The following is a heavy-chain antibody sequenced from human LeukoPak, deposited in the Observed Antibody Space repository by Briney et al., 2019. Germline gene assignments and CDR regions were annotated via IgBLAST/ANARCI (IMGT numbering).Heavy chain of an antibody. CDR3: ARGDFYYGSGSYLRQWVFDY. CDR2: FDPEDGET. J-gene: IGHJ4*02. V-gene: IGHV1-24*01. CDR1: GYTLTELS. D-gene: IGHD3-10*01. Sequence: ASVKVSCKVSGYTLTELSMHWVRQAPGKGLEWMGGFDPEDGETIYAQKFQGRVTMTEDTSTDTAYMELSSLRSEDMAVYYCARGDFYYGSGSYLRQWVFDYWGQGTLVTVSS.